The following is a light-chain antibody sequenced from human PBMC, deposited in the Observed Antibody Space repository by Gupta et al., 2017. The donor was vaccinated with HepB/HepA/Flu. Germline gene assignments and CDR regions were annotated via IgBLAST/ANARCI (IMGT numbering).Light chain of an antibody. V-gene: IGKV1-5*03. CDR1: QSISSW. CDR2: EAS. Sequence: DIQMTQSPSTLSASVGDRVTITCRASQSISSWLAWYQQKPGKAPKVLIYEASTVESGVPSRFSGSGSGTEFTLTINSPQPDDFATYYCQHENSYSRTFGQGTKVEIK. J-gene: IGKJ1*01. CDR3: QHENSYSRT.